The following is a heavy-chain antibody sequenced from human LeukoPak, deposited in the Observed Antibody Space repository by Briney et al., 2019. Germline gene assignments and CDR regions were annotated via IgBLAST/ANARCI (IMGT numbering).Heavy chain of an antibody. CDR3: ARGEYDLLTGVYDTYGIDV. J-gene: IGHJ6*02. Sequence: GGSLRLSCVASGFIFSSYALHWVRQAPGKGLEWVAVISYDGNYKYYADSVKGRFTISRDNSKNTLLLQMNSLRPEDTAVYYCARGEYDLLTGVYDTYGIDVWGQGTTVTVSS. V-gene: IGHV3-30-3*01. CDR2: ISYDGNYK. CDR1: GFIFSSYA. D-gene: IGHD3-9*01.